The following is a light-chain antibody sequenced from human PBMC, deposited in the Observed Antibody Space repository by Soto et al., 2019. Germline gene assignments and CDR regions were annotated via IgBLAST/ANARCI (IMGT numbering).Light chain of an antibody. CDR3: QQYGSSPLT. J-gene: IGKJ4*01. CDR1: QTISSNY. V-gene: IGKV3-20*01. Sequence: EVVLTQSPGTLSLSLGETATLSCRASQTISSNYLAWYQQKPGQAPRLLIYGASSRATGIPDRFTGSGSGTDLTLTISGLEPEDFAVYSCQQYGSSPLTFGGGTTVEIK. CDR2: GAS.